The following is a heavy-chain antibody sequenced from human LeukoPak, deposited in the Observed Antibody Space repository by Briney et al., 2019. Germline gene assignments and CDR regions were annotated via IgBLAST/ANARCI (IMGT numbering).Heavy chain of an antibody. D-gene: IGHD3-10*01. CDR2: IWYDGSNK. J-gene: IGHJ4*02. Sequence: PGRSLRLSCAASGFTFSSYGMHWVRQAPGKGLEWVAVIWYDGSNKYYADSVKGRFTISRDNSKNTLYLQMNSLRAEDTAVYYCARDSEGLLRITMVRGVGYVDYWGQGTLVTVSS. V-gene: IGHV3-33*01. CDR1: GFTFSSYG. CDR3: ARDSEGLLRITMVRGVGYVDY.